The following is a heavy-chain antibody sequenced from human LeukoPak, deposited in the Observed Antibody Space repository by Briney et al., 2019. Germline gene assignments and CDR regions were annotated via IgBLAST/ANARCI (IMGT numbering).Heavy chain of an antibody. Sequence: GGSLRLSCAASGFTFSGCSMNWVRQAPGKGLEWVSSISSSSSYIYYADSVKGRFTISRDNAKNSLYLQMNSLRAEDTAVYYCARDQSSSSEFDYWGQGTLVTVSS. CDR2: ISSSSSYI. J-gene: IGHJ4*02. V-gene: IGHV3-21*01. CDR3: ARDQSSSSEFDY. CDR1: GFTFSGCS. D-gene: IGHD6-6*01.